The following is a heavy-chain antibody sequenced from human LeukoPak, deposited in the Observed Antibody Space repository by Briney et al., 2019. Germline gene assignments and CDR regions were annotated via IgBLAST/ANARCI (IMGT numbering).Heavy chain of an antibody. J-gene: IGHJ4*02. CDR2: ISSAGTYT. D-gene: IGHD7-27*01. V-gene: IGHV3-21*01. Sequence: NPGGSLRLSCAASGFTFSTYSMNWVRQAPGKGLEWVSSISSAGTYTHYADSVKGRFTIPRDNAKNTLYLQMNSLRAEDTAVYYCAGLTGDAIDYWGQGNLVTVSS. CDR1: GFTFSTYS. CDR3: AGLTGDAIDY.